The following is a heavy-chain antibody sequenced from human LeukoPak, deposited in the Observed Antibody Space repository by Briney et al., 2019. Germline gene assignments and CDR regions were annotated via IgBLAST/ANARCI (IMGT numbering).Heavy chain of an antibody. J-gene: IGHJ1*01. V-gene: IGHV1-18*01. Sequence: ASVKVSCKASGYTFNSYGISWVRQAPGQGLEWMGWISGYSGNTHYAERVQGRVTMTTDTSTSTAYMELRSLRSDDTAVYYCARDSGINPEYFQHWGQGTLVTVSS. CDR1: GYTFNSYG. D-gene: IGHD2-15*01. CDR2: ISGYSGNT. CDR3: ARDSGINPEYFQH.